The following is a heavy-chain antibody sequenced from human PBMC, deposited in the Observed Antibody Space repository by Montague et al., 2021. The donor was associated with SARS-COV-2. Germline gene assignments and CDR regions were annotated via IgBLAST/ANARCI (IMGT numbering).Heavy chain of an antibody. CDR2: VHHDGSSGSA. D-gene: IGHD5-12*01. CDR1: GGSFKNYY. CDR3: ARVFDNSGYALDY. J-gene: IGHJ4*02. V-gene: IGHV4-59*01. Sequence: SETLSLTCTVSGGSFKNYYWSWIRQPPGKGLEWIGYVHHDGSSGSANYNPSVWSRVIISVDTSKKQFSLHLSSVTPADTAVYFCARVFDNSGYALDYWGQGTQVTVSS.